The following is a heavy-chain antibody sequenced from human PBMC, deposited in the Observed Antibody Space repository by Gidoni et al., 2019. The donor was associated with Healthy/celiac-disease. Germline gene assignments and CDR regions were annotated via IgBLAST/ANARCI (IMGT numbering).Heavy chain of an antibody. CDR2: IYSGGST. D-gene: IGHD1-1*01. V-gene: IGHV3-53*01. Sequence: EVQLVASGGGLIQPGGSLRLSCAASGFTVSSNYMRWVRQAPGKGLEWVSVIYSGGSTYDADAVKGRFTISRDNSKNTLYLQRNSLRAEDTAVYYCARVRTGTLYWGQGTLVTVSS. CDR1: GFTVSSNY. J-gene: IGHJ4*02. CDR3: ARVRTGTLY.